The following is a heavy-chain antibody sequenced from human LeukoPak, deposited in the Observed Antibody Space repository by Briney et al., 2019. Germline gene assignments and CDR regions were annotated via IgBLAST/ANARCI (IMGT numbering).Heavy chain of an antibody. J-gene: IGHJ4*02. D-gene: IGHD3-22*01. CDR3: TKDTYYYDSSGYYYDRNFDY. V-gene: IGHV3-23*01. Sequence: GGSLRLSCAASGFTFSSYAMSWVRQAPGEGLEWVSAISGSGGSTYYADSVKGRFTISRDNSKNTLYLQMNSLRAEDTAVYYCTKDTYYYDSSGYYYDRNFDYWGQGTLVTVSS. CDR1: GFTFSSYA. CDR2: ISGSGGST.